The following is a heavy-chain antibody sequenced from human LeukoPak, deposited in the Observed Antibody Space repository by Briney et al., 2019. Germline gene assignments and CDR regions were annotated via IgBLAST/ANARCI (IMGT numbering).Heavy chain of an antibody. CDR1: GYTFTSYG. D-gene: IGHD6-13*01. J-gene: IGHJ3*02. CDR3: AGDISSSSHDAFDI. V-gene: IGHV1-18*01. Sequence: ASVKVSCKASGYTFTSYGISWVRQAPGQGLEWMGWISAYNGNTNYAQKLQGRVTMTTDTSTSTAYMELRSLRSDDTAVYYCAGDISSSSHDAFDIWGQGTMVTVSS. CDR2: ISAYNGNT.